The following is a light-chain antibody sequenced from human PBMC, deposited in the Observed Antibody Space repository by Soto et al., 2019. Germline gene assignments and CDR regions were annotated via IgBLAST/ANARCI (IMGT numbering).Light chain of an antibody. V-gene: IGLV1-44*01. Sequence: QSVLTQPPSASGTPGQRVTISCSGSSSNIGSNTVNWYQQLPGTAPKLLIYSNNQRPSGVPDRFSGSKSGTSATLGITGLQTGDEADYYCATWDGSLTSVVFGGGTKLTVL. CDR1: SSNIGSNT. J-gene: IGLJ2*01. CDR2: SNN. CDR3: ATWDGSLTSVV.